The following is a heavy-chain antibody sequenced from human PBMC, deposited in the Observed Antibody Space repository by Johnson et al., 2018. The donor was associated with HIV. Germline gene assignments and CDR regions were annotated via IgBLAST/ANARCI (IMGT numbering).Heavy chain of an antibody. CDR3: ARGVSPERKAGPDAFDI. V-gene: IGHV3-23*04. Sequence: VQLVESGGGLVQPGGSLRLSCAASGFTFSSYAMSWVRQAPGKGLEWVSAISGSGGTTYYADSVKGRFTISRDNSKNTLYLQMNSLRAEDTAVYYGARGVSPERKAGPDAFDIWGQGTMVTVSS. CDR2: ISGSGGTT. CDR1: GFTFSSYA. J-gene: IGHJ3*02. D-gene: IGHD1-14*01.